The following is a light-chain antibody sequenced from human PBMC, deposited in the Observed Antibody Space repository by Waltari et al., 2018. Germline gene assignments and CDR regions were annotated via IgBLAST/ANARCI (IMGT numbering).Light chain of an antibody. CDR1: QSISTF. CDR3: QQSHTTPWT. V-gene: IGKV1-39*01. Sequence: DIQMTQSPISLSASVGDRVTITCRASQSISTFLNWYQKKPGKAPNLLIYGSSGLQSGVPSRFSGGGSGTDFTLTISSLQADDFATYYCQQSHTTPWTFGQGTKVEIK. CDR2: GSS. J-gene: IGKJ1*01.